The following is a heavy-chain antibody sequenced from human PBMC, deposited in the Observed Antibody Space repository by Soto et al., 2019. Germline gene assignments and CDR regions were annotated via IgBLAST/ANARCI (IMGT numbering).Heavy chain of an antibody. CDR2: IYYRGNT. D-gene: IGHD3-9*01. CDR1: GGSIGTYY. Sequence: SETLFLTCTVSGGSIGTYYWSWIRQPPGKGLEWIGYIYYRGNTDYNPSLKSRVTISLDTPKNQFSLKLSSVTAADTAVYYCARHPGYYDILTGYTTYYFDYWGQGILVTVSS. V-gene: IGHV4-59*08. J-gene: IGHJ4*02. CDR3: ARHPGYYDILTGYTTYYFDY.